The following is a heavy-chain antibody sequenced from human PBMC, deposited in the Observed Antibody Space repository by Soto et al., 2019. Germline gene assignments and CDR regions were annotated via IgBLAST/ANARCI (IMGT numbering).Heavy chain of an antibody. D-gene: IGHD6-19*01. J-gene: IGHJ4*02. Sequence: SETLSLTCTVSGGSVSSGSYFWSWIRQPPGKGLEWIGSIYHSGSTYYNPSLKSRVTISVDTSKNQFSLKLSSVTAADTAVYYCARDNSGWPFDYWGQGTLVTVSS. CDR2: IYHSGST. CDR1: GGSVSSGSYF. CDR3: ARDNSGWPFDY. V-gene: IGHV4-39*07.